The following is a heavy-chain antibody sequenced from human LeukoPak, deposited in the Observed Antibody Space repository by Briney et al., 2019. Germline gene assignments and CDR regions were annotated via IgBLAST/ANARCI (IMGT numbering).Heavy chain of an antibody. CDR1: GFTFSSYG. V-gene: IGHV3-30*18. J-gene: IGHJ4*02. CDR2: ISYDGSNK. CDR3: AKDPQGD. Sequence: GSLRLSCAASGFTFSSYGMHWVRQAPGKGLEWVAVISYDGSNKYYADSVKGRFTISRDNSKNTLYLQMNSLRAGDTAVYYCAKDPQGDWGQGTLVTVSS. D-gene: IGHD3-16*01.